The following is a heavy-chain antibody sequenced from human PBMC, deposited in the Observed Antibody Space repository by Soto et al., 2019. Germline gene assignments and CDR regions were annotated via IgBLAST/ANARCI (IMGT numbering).Heavy chain of an antibody. Sequence: SETLSITCTVSGGSISSGGYYWSWIRQHPGKGLEWIGYIYYSGSTYYNPSLKSRVTISVDTSKNQFSLKLSSVTAADTAVYYCARTPLTYYYGSGSAYGMDVWGQGTTVTVSS. CDR2: IYYSGST. CDR3: ARTPLTYYYGSGSAYGMDV. J-gene: IGHJ6*02. D-gene: IGHD3-10*01. V-gene: IGHV4-31*03. CDR1: GGSISSGGYY.